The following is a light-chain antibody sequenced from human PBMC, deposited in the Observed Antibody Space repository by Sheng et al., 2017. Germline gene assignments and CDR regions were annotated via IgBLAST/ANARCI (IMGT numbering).Light chain of an antibody. V-gene: IGKV1-5*03. Sequence: DIQMTQSPSTLSASVGDRVTMTCRASQSVSSSLAWYQQKPGRAPKLLIYKASTLESGVPSRFSGSGSGTEFILTISSLQPVDFATYYCQQYKSYPRTFGQGTKVEIK. CDR2: KAS. J-gene: IGKJ1*01. CDR3: QQYKSYPRT. CDR1: QSVSSS.